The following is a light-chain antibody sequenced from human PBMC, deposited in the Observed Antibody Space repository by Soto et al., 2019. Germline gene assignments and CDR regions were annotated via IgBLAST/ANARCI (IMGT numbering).Light chain of an antibody. Sequence: QSVLTQPPSASGTPGQRVTISCSGSSSNSGSNTVNWYQQLPGTAPKLLIYSNIQRPSGVPDRFSGSKSGTSASLAISGLQSEDEADYYCAAWDDSLNGVVFGGGTKLTVL. V-gene: IGLV1-44*01. CDR2: SNI. CDR3: AAWDDSLNGVV. J-gene: IGLJ2*01. CDR1: SSNSGSNT.